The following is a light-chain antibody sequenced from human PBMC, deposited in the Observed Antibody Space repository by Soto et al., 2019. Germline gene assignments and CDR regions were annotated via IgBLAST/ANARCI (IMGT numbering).Light chain of an antibody. CDR2: DAS. V-gene: IGKV3-15*01. J-gene: IGKJ1*01. CDR3: QQSNNWPNT. CDR1: QSVSSN. Sequence: EIVMTQSPATLSVSPGETATLSCRASQSVSSNLAWYQQKPGQAPRLLISDASTRAAGLPARFSGSGSGTEFTLTISSLQSEDFAVYFCQQSNNWPNTFGQGTKVEIK.